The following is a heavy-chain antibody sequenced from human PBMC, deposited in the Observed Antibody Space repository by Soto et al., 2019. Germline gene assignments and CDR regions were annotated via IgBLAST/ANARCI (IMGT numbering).Heavy chain of an antibody. CDR1: GTSVNTYC. D-gene: IGHD5-18*01. J-gene: IGHJ4*02. CDR3: ARDGGVTGDSFESDI. CDR2: ICSTGNT. V-gene: IGHV4-59*02. Sequence: QVELQESGPGLVKPSETLSLTCSVYGTSVNTYCWSWIRQPPGQGLEWIGNICSTGNTKYNPSLKNLVTISIDKSKNQFSLTLTSLTAADPALYFCARDGGVTGDSFESDIWGRGSRVTVSS.